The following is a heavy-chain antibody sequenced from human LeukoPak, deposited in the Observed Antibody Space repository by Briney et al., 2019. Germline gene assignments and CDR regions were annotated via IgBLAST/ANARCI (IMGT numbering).Heavy chain of an antibody. V-gene: IGHV3-30*04. CDR2: ISYDGSNK. CDR3: ARDEHQLVFSYFDY. J-gene: IGHJ4*02. D-gene: IGHD1-1*01. CDR1: GFTFTSFA. Sequence: RRSLRLSCVASGFTFTSFATHWVRQAPGKRLERVAVISYDGSNKNYADSVKGRFTISRDNSKNTLSLQMNSLRAEDTAVYYCARDEHQLVFSYFDYWGQGTLVTVSS.